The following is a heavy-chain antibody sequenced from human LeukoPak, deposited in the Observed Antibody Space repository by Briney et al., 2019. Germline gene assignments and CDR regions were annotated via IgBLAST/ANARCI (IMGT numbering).Heavy chain of an antibody. J-gene: IGHJ4*02. CDR3: AGNTYYYDSSGYLKGYYFDY. D-gene: IGHD3-22*01. CDR1: GGSFSGYY. Sequence: SETLSLTCAVYGGSFSGYYWSWIRQPPGKGLEWIGEINHSGSTNYNPSLKSRVTMSVDTSKNQFSLKLSSVTAADTAVYYCAGNTYYYDSSGYLKGYYFDYWGQGTLVTVSS. V-gene: IGHV4-34*01. CDR2: INHSGST.